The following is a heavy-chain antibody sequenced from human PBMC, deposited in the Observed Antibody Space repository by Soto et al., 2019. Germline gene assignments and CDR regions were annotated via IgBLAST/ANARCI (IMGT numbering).Heavy chain of an antibody. V-gene: IGHV4-4*07. Sequence: SASLSLNCTFSGGSISPDYWSWLRQPAGKGLELIGRIYTNEHINYNPSSRSRLTLSVDTSRNQFSLKLSSVTAADTAVYYCARDRLGEDQQPFDYCGQGTVVTFSS. J-gene: IGHJ4*02. CDR3: ARDRLGEDQQPFDY. CDR2: IYTNEHI. D-gene: IGHD6-13*01. CDR1: GGSISPDY.